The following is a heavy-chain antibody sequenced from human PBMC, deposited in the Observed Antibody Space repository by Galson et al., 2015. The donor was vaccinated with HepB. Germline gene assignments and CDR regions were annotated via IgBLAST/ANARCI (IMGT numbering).Heavy chain of an antibody. D-gene: IGHD6-13*01. J-gene: IGHJ4*02. Sequence: SLRLSCAASGFTFNSFGMHWVRQAPGKGLEWVAVISIDGSDTFYTDSVKGRFTIPRDNSKNTLYLQMNSLRPEDTAVYYCAKDKPYRSRGWGQGTLVTVSS. CDR3: AKDKPYRSRG. CDR2: ISIDGSDT. V-gene: IGHV3-30*18. CDR1: GFTFNSFG.